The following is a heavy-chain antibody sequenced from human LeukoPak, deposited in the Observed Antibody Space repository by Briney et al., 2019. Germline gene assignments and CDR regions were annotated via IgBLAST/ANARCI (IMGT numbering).Heavy chain of an antibody. V-gene: IGHV5-51*04. CDR1: GYSFTSYW. J-gene: IGHJ4*02. Sequence: GESLEISCQGPGYSFTSYWIGWVRQMPGKGLEWMGIIYPGDSDSRYSPSFQGQVTISADKPISTAYLQCSSLKASHTAMYYCARGGGKRYVYWGQGTLVTVSS. CDR2: IYPGDSDS. CDR3: ARGGGKRYVY. D-gene: IGHD4-23*01.